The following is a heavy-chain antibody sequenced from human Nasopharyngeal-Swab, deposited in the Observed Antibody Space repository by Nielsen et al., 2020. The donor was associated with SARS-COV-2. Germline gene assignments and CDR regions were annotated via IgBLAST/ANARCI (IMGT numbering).Heavy chain of an antibody. V-gene: IGHV3-33*01. D-gene: IGHD2-15*01. CDR1: GFTFSSYG. J-gene: IGHJ4*02. CDR2: IWYDGSNK. Sequence: GGSLRLSCAASGFTFSSYGMHWVRQAPGKGLEWVAVIWYDGSNKYYADSVKGRFTISRDNSKNTVYLQMNSLRAEDTAVYYCARGFRGGNCEFATCWRFDYWGQGTPVTVSS. CDR3: ARGFRGGNCEFATCWRFDY.